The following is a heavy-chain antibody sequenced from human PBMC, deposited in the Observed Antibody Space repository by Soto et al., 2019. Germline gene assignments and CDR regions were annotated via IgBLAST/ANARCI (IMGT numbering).Heavy chain of an antibody. J-gene: IGHJ4*02. CDR1: GFTFNKYS. CDR2: ITSKTGDQ. V-gene: IGHV3-21*02. D-gene: IGHD3-22*01. CDR3: ARDLMPNDRGLGDLAY. Sequence: EVRLVESGGGLVKPGRSLRLSCAASGFTFNKYSMNWVRQAPGKGLEWVSSITSKTGDQYYADSVKSRFIISRDNTNNSLSLQVTSLRDEDTAVYYCARDLMPNDRGLGDLAYWGQGTLVTVSS.